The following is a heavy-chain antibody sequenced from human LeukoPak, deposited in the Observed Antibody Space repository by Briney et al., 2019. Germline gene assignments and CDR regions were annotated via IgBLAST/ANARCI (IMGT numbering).Heavy chain of an antibody. J-gene: IGHJ4*02. CDR1: GFTFSSYW. D-gene: IGHD4-17*01. Sequence: GGSLRLSCAASGFTFSSYWMSWVRPAPGKGLEWVANIKQDGSEKYYVDSVKGRFTISRDNAKKSLYLQMNSLRAEDTAVYYCASGSTVTPVDYWGQGTLVTVSS. CDR2: IKQDGSEK. CDR3: ASGSTVTPVDY. V-gene: IGHV3-7*01.